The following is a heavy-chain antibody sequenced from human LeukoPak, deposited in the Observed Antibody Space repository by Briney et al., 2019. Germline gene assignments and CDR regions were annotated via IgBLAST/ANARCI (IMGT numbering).Heavy chain of an antibody. D-gene: IGHD6-19*01. CDR3: ASYSSGWTWFDY. J-gene: IGHJ4*01. CDR1: GGSISSSSYY. Sequence: SETLSLTCTASGGSISSSSYYWGWIRQPPGKGLEWIGSIYYSGSTYYNPSLKSRVTISVDTSKNQFSLKLSSVTAADTAVYYCASYSSGWTWFDYWGQGTLVTVSS. CDR2: IYYSGST. V-gene: IGHV4-39*01.